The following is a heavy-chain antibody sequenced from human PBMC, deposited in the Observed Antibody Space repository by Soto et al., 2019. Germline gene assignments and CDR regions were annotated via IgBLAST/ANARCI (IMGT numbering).Heavy chain of an antibody. CDR3: AHRTGYGALFDY. CDR1: GFSLNTNGVS. CDR2: IYWDDDQ. V-gene: IGHV2-5*02. Sequence: QITLKESGPTLVKPTQTLTLTCTFSGFSLNTNGVSVGWVRPPPGRALEWLALIYWDDDQHYSPSLKSRLTITKDTSKNQVVLTMTNMDPVDTATYYCAHRTGYGALFDYWGQGTLVTVSS. J-gene: IGHJ4*02. D-gene: IGHD4-17*01.